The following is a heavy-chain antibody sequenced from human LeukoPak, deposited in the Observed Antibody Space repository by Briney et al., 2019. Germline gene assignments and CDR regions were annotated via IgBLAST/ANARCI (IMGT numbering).Heavy chain of an antibody. CDR1: GFTFSSYS. D-gene: IGHD1-26*01. Sequence: GGSLRLSCAASGFTFSSYSMNWVRQAPGKGLEWVSYISSSTTTTIYYADSMKGRFTISRDNAKNSLYLQINSLRAEDTAVFYCARSRSGSYFDYWGQGTLVTVSS. CDR2: ISSSTTTTI. J-gene: IGHJ4*02. V-gene: IGHV3-48*01. CDR3: ARSRSGSYFDY.